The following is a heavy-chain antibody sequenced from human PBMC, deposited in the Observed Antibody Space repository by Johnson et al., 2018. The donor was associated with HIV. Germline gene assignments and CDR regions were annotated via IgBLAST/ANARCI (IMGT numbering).Heavy chain of an antibody. Sequence: VQLVESGGDLIQPGGSLRLSCAASGFTVISTYMSWVRQAPGKGLEWLSVLYSDGRTYYADSVKGRFTISRDGSKNTLFLQMNSLRAEDTAVYYCARRCSSSSCSHGAFDIWDQGTVVTVSS. CDR1: GFTVISTY. CDR2: LYSDGRT. V-gene: IGHV3-53*01. CDR3: ARRCSSSSCSHGAFDI. D-gene: IGHD2-2*01. J-gene: IGHJ3*02.